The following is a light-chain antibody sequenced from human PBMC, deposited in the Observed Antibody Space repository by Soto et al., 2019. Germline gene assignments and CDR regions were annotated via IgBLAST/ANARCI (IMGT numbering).Light chain of an antibody. CDR3: QQYGRTPYT. J-gene: IGKJ2*01. V-gene: IGKV3-20*01. CDR2: GAS. CDR1: QSVSSSY. Sequence: ESVLTQSPGTLSLSPGERATLSCRASQSVSSSYLAWYQHKPGQAPRLLISGASSRATGIPDRFSGSGSGTDFTLTISRLEPEDFAVYYCQQYGRTPYTFGQGTKLEIK.